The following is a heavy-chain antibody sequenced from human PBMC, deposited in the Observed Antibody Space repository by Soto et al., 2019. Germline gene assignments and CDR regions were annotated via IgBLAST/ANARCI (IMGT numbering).Heavy chain of an antibody. Sequence: SVKVSCKASGGTFRSYAISWVGQAPGQGLEGMGGVIPIFGTANYAQKVQGRGTITGDESTSTAYMELSSLRSEDTAVYYCARGSTASIAAAVTGSWGQGTLVTVSS. D-gene: IGHD6-13*01. J-gene: IGHJ5*02. V-gene: IGHV1-69*13. CDR3: ARGSTASIAAAVTGS. CDR2: VIPIFGTA. CDR1: GGTFRSYA.